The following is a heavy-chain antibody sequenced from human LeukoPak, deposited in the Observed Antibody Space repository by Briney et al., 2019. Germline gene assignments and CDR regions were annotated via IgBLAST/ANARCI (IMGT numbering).Heavy chain of an antibody. CDR2: IYHSGST. CDR3: ARVGQYYYGSGSKRGGYFDY. D-gene: IGHD3-10*01. V-gene: IGHV4-4*02. J-gene: IGHJ4*02. Sequence: SETLSLTCAVSGGSISSSNWWSWVRQPPGKGLEWIGEIYHSGSTNYNPSLKSRVTISVDTSKNQFSLKLSSVTAADTAVYYCARVGQYYYGSGSKRGGYFDYWGQGTLVTVSS. CDR1: GGSISSSNW.